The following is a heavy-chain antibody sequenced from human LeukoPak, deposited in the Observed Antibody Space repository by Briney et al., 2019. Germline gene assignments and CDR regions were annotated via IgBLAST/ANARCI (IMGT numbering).Heavy chain of an antibody. D-gene: IGHD3-9*01. CDR2: IYSGGRT. CDR3: ARDSLYYDILTGYYRGYYFDY. J-gene: IGHJ4*02. CDR1: GFTVSSNY. V-gene: IGHV3-66*01. Sequence: GGSLSLSCAASGFTVSSNYMSWGRQPPGKGLEWVSVIYSGGRTYYADSVKGRFTISRDNSKNTLYLQMNSLRAEDTAVYYCARDSLYYDILTGYYRGYYFDYWGQGTLVTVSS.